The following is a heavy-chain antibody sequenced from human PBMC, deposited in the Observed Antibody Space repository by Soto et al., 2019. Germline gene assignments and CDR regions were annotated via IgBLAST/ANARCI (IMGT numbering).Heavy chain of an antibody. Sequence: SETLSLTCTVSGGSSSSGDYYWSWIRQPPGKGLEWIGYIYYSGSTYYNPSLKSRVTISVDTSKNQFSLKLSSVTAADTAVYYCARAAYYDTDPGYWGQGTLVTVSS. D-gene: IGHD3-22*01. CDR3: ARAAYYDTDPGY. V-gene: IGHV4-30-4*01. J-gene: IGHJ4*02. CDR2: IYYSGST. CDR1: GGSSSSGDYY.